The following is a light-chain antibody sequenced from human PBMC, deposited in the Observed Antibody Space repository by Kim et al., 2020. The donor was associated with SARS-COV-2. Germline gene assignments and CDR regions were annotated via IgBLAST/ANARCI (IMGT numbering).Light chain of an antibody. CDR1: QNIDTS. V-gene: IGKV1-5*03. Sequence: LSASLRDRVTITCRASQNIDTSLAWFQQKSGKAPKLLIYKASTLENGVPSRFSGSGSGTEFTLTISSLQPDDFATYFCHQYYRFSTFGQGTKLEI. CDR3: HQYYRFST. CDR2: KAS. J-gene: IGKJ2*01.